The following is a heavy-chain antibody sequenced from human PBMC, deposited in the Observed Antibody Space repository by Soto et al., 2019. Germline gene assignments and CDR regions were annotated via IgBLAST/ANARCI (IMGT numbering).Heavy chain of an antibody. Sequence: QVQLRESGPGLVKPSETLSLTCTVSGGSISSYYWSWIRQPPGKGLEWIGYIYYSGSTNYNPSLKSRVTISVDTSKNQFSLKLSSVTAADTAVYYCARDKTYGLGASVYYYYGMDVWGQGTTVTVSS. CDR2: IYYSGST. D-gene: IGHD3-16*01. V-gene: IGHV4-59*01. J-gene: IGHJ6*02. CDR1: GGSISSYY. CDR3: ARDKTYGLGASVYYYYGMDV.